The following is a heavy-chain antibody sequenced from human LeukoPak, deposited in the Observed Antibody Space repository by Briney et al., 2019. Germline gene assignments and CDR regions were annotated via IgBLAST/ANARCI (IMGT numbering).Heavy chain of an antibody. CDR2: ISGSVVTT. J-gene: IGHJ4*02. D-gene: IGHD3-22*01. CDR3: AKQTSSGYYYATFDY. CDR1: GFTFSNSA. Sequence: GGSLRLSCAASGFTFSNSAMSWVRQAPGKGLEWVSAISGSVVTTSYADSVKGRFTISRDKSKNTLYLQMNSLRVEDTAVYYCAKQTSSGYYYATFDYWGQGTLVTVSS. V-gene: IGHV3-23*01.